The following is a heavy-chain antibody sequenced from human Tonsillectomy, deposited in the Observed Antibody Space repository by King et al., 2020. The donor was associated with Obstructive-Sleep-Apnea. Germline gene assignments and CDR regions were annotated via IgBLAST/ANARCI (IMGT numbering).Heavy chain of an antibody. V-gene: IGHV5-10-1*01. CDR2: IDPSDSYT. Sequence: VQLVESGAQVKKPGESLRISCKDSGYSFTSYWIDWVRQMPGKGLEWMGRIDPSDSYTDYSPSFQGHVTISTDNSISTAYLQWSSLKASDTGMYYCVRHSLVAGTVWYFDLWGRGTLVTVSS. D-gene: IGHD6-19*01. J-gene: IGHJ2*01. CDR3: VRHSLVAGTVWYFDL. CDR1: GYSFTSYW.